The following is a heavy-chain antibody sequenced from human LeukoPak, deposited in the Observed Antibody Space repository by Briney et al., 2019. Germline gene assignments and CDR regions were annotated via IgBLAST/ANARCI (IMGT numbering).Heavy chain of an antibody. D-gene: IGHD6-13*01. CDR2: ISYDGSNK. Sequence: GGSLRLSCAASGFTFSSYAMHGVRQAPGKGLEWVAVISYDGSNKYYADSVKGRFTISRDNSKNTLYLQMNSLRAEDTAVYYCASPIAAAGGFDPWGQGTLVTVSS. J-gene: IGHJ5*02. CDR1: GFTFSSYA. V-gene: IGHV3-30*04. CDR3: ASPIAAAGGFDP.